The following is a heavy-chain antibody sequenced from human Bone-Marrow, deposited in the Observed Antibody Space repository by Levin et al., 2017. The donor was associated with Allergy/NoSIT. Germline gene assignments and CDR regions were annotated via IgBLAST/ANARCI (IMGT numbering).Heavy chain of an antibody. CDR3: ARDKCSSTSPSTYYYYYGMDV. CDR1: GFTFSDYY. V-gene: IGHV3-11*01. D-gene: IGHD2-2*01. CDR2: ISSSGSTI. J-gene: IGHJ6*02. Sequence: GESLKISCAASGFTFSDYYMSWIRQAPGKGLEWVSYISSSGSTIYYADSVKGRFTISRDNAKNSLYLQMNSLRAEDTAVYYCARDKCSSTSPSTYYYYYGMDVWGQGTTVTVSS.